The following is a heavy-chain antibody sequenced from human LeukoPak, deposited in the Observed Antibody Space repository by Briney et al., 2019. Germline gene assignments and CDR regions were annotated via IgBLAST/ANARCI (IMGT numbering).Heavy chain of an antibody. CDR2: INHSGST. V-gene: IGHV4-34*01. J-gene: IGHJ4*02. CDR3: ARLRITGTTWVDY. CDR1: GGSFSGYY. Sequence: PSETLSLTCAVYGGSFSGYYWSWIRQPPGKGLEWIGEINHSGSTNYNPSLKSRVTISVDTSKNQFSLKLSSVTAADTAVYYCARLRITGTTWVDYWGQGTLVTVSS. D-gene: IGHD1-7*01.